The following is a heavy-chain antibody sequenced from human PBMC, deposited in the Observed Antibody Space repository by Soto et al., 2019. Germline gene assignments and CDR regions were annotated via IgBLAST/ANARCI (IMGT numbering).Heavy chain of an antibody. D-gene: IGHD3-22*01. CDR1: GGSISSYH. CDR3: ARTYDSSGPNSGGYGFDI. J-gene: IGHJ3*02. Sequence: LSLTCSVSGGSISSYHWSWIRQPPGKGLEWIGYIYYSGSTNYNPSLKSRVTISVDTSKNQFSLKLSSVTAADTAVYYCARTYDSSGPNSGGYGFDIWGQGTMVTVSS. CDR2: IYYSGST. V-gene: IGHV4-59*01.